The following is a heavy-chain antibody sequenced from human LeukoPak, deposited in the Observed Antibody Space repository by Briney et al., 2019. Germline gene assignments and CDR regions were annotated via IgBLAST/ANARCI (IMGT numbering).Heavy chain of an antibody. J-gene: IGHJ4*02. CDR2: IYYSGST. Sequence: SETLSLTCTVSGGSISSYYWSWIRQPPGKGXXXXGYIYYSGSTNYNPSLKSRVTISVDTSKNQFSLKLSSVTAADTAVYYCARGGYGSGSPVDYWGQGTLVTVSS. CDR1: GGSISSYY. CDR3: ARGGYGSGSPVDY. V-gene: IGHV4-59*01. D-gene: IGHD3-10*01.